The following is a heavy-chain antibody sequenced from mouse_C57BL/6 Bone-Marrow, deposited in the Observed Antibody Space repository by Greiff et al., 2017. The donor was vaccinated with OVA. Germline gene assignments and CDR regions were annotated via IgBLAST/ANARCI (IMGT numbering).Heavy chain of an antibody. J-gene: IGHJ4*01. Sequence: EVKLVESGGDLVKPGGSLKLSCAASGFTFSSYGMSWVRQTPDKRLEWVATISSGGSYTYYPDSVKGRFTISRDNAKNTLYLHMSSLKSEDTAMYYCARPFITTVVAKVYYARDYWGQGTSVTVSS. V-gene: IGHV5-6*02. CDR2: ISSGGSYT. CDR3: ARPFITTVVAKVYYARDY. CDR1: GFTFSSYG. D-gene: IGHD1-1*01.